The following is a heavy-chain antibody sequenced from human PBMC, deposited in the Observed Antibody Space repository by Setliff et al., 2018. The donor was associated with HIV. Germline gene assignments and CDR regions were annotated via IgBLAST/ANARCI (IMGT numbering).Heavy chain of an antibody. J-gene: IGHJ4*02. CDR2: IYYSGRT. Sequence: SETLSLTCTVSGGSISSYYWNWIRQPPGKGLEWIGNIYYSGRTNYNPSLQSRVTISILTSNNQISLKLRSVTAADTAIYFCATRGIYSSSSLLFDYWGRGTLVTVSS. D-gene: IGHD6-6*01. V-gene: IGHV4-59*08. CDR3: ATRGIYSSSSLLFDY. CDR1: GGSISSYY.